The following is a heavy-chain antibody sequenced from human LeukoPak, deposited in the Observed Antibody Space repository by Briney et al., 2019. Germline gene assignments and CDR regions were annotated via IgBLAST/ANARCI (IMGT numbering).Heavy chain of an antibody. CDR1: GGSISSYY. V-gene: IGHV4-59*01. D-gene: IGHD2-8*01. CDR3: AREGLMGIDP. CDR2: IYYSGST. Sequence: SEILSLTCTVSGGSISSYYWSWIRQPPGKGLEWIGYIYYSGSTNYNPSLKSRVTISVDTSKNQFSLKLSSVTAADTAVYYCAREGLMGIDPWGQGTLVTVSS. J-gene: IGHJ5*02.